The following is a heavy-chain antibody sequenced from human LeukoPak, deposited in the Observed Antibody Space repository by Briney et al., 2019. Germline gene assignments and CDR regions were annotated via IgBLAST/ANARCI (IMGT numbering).Heavy chain of an antibody. V-gene: IGHV4-59*01. CDR1: GGSISSYY. D-gene: IGHD2-2*02. CDR2: IYYSGST. CDR3: ARDRRYNNDAFDI. J-gene: IGHJ3*02. Sequence: SETLSLTCTVSGGSISSYYWSWIRQPPGKGLEWIGYIYYSGSTNYNPSLKSRVTISVDTSKNQLSLKLSSVTAADTAVYYCARDRRYNNDAFDIWGQGTMVTVSS.